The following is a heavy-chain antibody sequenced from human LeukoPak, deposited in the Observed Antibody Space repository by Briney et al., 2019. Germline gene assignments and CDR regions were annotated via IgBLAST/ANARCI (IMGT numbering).Heavy chain of an antibody. V-gene: IGHV1-18*01. J-gene: IGHJ4*02. D-gene: IGHD3-22*01. CDR2: ISAYNGNT. Sequence: VASVKVSCKASGGTFSSYAISWVRQAPGQGLEWMGWISAYNGNTNYAQKLQGRVTMTTDTSTSTAYMELRSLRSDDTAVYYCARAGFYSSSYYYWGQGTLVTVSS. CDR1: GGTFSSYA. CDR3: ARAGFYSSSYYY.